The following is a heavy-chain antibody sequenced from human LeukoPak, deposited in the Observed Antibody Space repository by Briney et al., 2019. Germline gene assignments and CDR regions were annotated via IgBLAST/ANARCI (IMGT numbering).Heavy chain of an antibody. Sequence: GASVKVSCKASGYTFTSYAISWVRQAPGQGLEWMGGIIPIFGTANYAQKFQGRVTITADESTSTAYMELSSLRSEDTAVYYCARGIAAAGSLDAFDIWGQGTMVTVSS. J-gene: IGHJ3*02. CDR1: GYTFTSYA. CDR3: ARGIAAAGSLDAFDI. V-gene: IGHV1-69*13. CDR2: IIPIFGTA. D-gene: IGHD6-13*01.